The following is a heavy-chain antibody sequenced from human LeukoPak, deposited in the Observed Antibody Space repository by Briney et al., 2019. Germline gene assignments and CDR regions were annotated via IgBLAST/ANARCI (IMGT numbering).Heavy chain of an antibody. V-gene: IGHV3-21*01. Sequence: GGSLRLSCAASGFTFDDYAMHWVRQAPGKVLEWVSSISSSSSYIYYADSVKGRFTISRDNAKNSLYLQMNSLRAEDTAVYYCARVPDYYDSSGYYRMGGFDYWGQGTLVTVSS. CDR1: GFTFDDYA. CDR3: ARVPDYYDSSGYYRMGGFDY. J-gene: IGHJ4*02. D-gene: IGHD3-22*01. CDR2: ISSSSSYI.